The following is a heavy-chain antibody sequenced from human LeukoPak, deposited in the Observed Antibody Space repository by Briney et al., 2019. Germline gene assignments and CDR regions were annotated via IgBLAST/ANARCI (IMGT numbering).Heavy chain of an antibody. CDR1: GGTFSSYV. V-gene: IGHV1-69*04. CDR2: IIPILGIA. D-gene: IGHD3-22*01. CDR3: ASPPADYYGSRDYFDY. Sequence: SVTVSCKASGGTFSSYVISWVRQAPGQGLEWMGRIIPILGIANYAQKFQGRVTITADKSTSTAYMELSSLRSEDTAVYYCASPPADYYGSRDYFDYWGQGTLVTVSS. J-gene: IGHJ4*02.